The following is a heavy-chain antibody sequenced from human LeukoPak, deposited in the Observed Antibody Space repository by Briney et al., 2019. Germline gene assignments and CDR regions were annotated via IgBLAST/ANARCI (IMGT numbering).Heavy chain of an antibody. CDR1: GFTVSSNY. V-gene: IGHV3-66*01. CDR2: IYSGGST. Sequence: GGSLRLSCAASGFTVSSNYMSWVRQAPGKGLEWVSVIYSGGSTYYADSVKGRFTISRDNSKNTLYLQMNSLRAEDTAVYYCAREVLVVDNYFDYWGQGTLVTVSS. J-gene: IGHJ4*02. D-gene: IGHD3-22*01. CDR3: AREVLVVDNYFDY.